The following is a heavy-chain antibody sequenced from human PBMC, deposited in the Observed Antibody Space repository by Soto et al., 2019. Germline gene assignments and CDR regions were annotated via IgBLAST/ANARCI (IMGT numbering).Heavy chain of an antibody. CDR2: ISSSSSYT. CDR3: ARVGGYCSSTSCHWFDP. Sequence: PGGSLRLAGTASGFTFSDYYMSWIRQAPGKGLEWVSYISSSSSYTNYADSVKGRFTISRDNAKNSLYLQMNSLRAEDTAVYYCARVGGYCSSTSCHWFDPWGQGTLVTVSS. D-gene: IGHD2-2*01. CDR1: GFTFSDYY. J-gene: IGHJ5*02. V-gene: IGHV3-11*06.